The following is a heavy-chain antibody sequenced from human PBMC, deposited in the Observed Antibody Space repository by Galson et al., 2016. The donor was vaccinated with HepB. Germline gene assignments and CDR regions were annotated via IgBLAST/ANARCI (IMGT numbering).Heavy chain of an antibody. Sequence: SLRPSCAASGFTFSSHGMHWVRQTPGKGLEWVALIWSDGSNKYYADSVKGRFTISRDNFKNTLYLQMNSLTADDTAVYSCAREAAVAAFAVLWGWGQGTLVTVSS. CDR2: IWSDGSNK. V-gene: IGHV3-33*01. J-gene: IGHJ4*02. CDR1: GFTFSSHG. D-gene: IGHD6-19*01. CDR3: AREAAVAAFAVLWG.